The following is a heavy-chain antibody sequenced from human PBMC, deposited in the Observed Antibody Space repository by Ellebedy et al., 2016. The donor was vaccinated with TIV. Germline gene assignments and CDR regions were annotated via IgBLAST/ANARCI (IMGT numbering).Heavy chain of an antibody. J-gene: IGHJ4*02. V-gene: IGHV3-11*04. CDR3: ARDPPAITYRTWG. Sequence: GGSLRLSXAVSGFTFSDYYMTWVRQAPGKGLEWISYITSSGTTKYYADSVKGRFTISRDSSKNTLYLQMNSLRVEDTAVYYCARDPPAITYRTWGWGQGTLVTVSS. D-gene: IGHD5-24*01. CDR2: ITSSGTTK. CDR1: GFTFSDYY.